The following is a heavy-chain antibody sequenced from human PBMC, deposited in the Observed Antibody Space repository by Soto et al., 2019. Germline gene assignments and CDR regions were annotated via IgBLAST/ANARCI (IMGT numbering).Heavy chain of an antibody. Sequence: GGSLRLSCAASGFTFSSYDMHWVRQATGKGLEWVSAIGTAGDTYYPGSVKGRFTISRENAKNTLYLQMNSLRAEDTAVYYCARDLLVTMVRGVTPYYYYGMDVWGQGTTVTVSS. CDR1: GFTFSSYD. CDR2: IGTAGDT. D-gene: IGHD3-10*01. CDR3: ARDLLVTMVRGVTPYYYYGMDV. V-gene: IGHV3-13*01. J-gene: IGHJ6*02.